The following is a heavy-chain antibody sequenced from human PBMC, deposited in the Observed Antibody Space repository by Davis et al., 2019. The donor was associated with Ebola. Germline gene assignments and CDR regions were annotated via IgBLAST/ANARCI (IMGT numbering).Heavy chain of an antibody. D-gene: IGHD2-21*01. CDR2: IILILGIA. V-gene: IGHV1-69*04. J-gene: IGHJ4*02. CDR1: GGTFSSYA. CDR3: ARTAHGGAGDY. Sequence: AASVKVSCKASGGTFSSYAISWVRQAPGQGLEWMGRIILILGIANYAQKFQGRVTITADRSTSTAFLELSGLRSEDTAVYYCARTAHGGAGDYWGQGTLVTVSS.